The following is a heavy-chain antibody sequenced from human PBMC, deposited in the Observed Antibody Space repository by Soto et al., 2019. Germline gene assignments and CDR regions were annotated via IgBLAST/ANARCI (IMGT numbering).Heavy chain of an antibody. CDR3: TTSPTDIVATTTGFDY. CDR2: IKSKTDGGTT. J-gene: IGHJ4*02. CDR1: GFTFSNAW. D-gene: IGHD5-12*01. Sequence: GGSLRLSCAASGFTFSNAWMSWVRQAPGKGLEWVGRIKSKTDGGTTDYAAPVKGRFTISRDDSKNTLYLQMNSLKTEDTAVYYCTTSPTDIVATTTGFDYWGQVPLVTFSS. V-gene: IGHV3-15*01.